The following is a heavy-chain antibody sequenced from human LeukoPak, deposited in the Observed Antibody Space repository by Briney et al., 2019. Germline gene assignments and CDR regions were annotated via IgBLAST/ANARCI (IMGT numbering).Heavy chain of an antibody. CDR3: ARASPRRPFCWFDP. CDR1: GGSMNSYY. Sequence: SETLSLTCTVSGGSMNSYYWSWIRQPPGKGLEWIGEINHSGSTNYNPSLKSRVTISVDTSKNQFSLKLSSVTAADTAVYYCARASPRRPFCWFDPWGQGTLVTVSS. CDR2: INHSGST. D-gene: IGHD3-3*01. J-gene: IGHJ5*02. V-gene: IGHV4-34*01.